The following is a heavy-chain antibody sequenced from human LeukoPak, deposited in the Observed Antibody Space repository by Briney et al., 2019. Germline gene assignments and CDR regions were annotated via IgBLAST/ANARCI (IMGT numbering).Heavy chain of an antibody. CDR2: IYTSGST. CDR1: GDSISSFH. V-gene: IGHV4-4*07. D-gene: IGHD3-22*01. J-gene: IGHJ4*02. Sequence: SETLSLTCTVSGDSISSFHWSWIRQPAGKGLEWIGRIYTSGSTNYNPSLKSRVTMSVDTSKNQFSLKLSSVTAADTAVYYCASEAHYYDSSGYYKYWGQGTLVTVSS. CDR3: ASEAHYYDSSGYYKY.